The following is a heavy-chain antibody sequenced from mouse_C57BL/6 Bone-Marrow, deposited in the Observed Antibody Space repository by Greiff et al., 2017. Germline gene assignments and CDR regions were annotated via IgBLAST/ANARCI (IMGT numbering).Heavy chain of an antibody. CDR3: AMEGTGASEY. V-gene: IGHV1-74*01. J-gene: IGHJ2*03. CDR1: GYTFTSYW. Sequence: QVQLQQPGAELVKPGASVKVSCKASGYTFTSYWMHWVKQRPGQGLEWIGRIHPSDSDTNYNQKFEGKATLTVDKSSSTACMQLSSLTSEDSAVYYCAMEGTGASEYWGQGTRLTVSA. D-gene: IGHD4-1*01. CDR2: IHPSDSDT.